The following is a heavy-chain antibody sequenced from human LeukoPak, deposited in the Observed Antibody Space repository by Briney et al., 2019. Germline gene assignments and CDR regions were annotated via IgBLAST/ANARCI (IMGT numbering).Heavy chain of an antibody. CDR3: GASPSATGTERYY. J-gene: IGHJ4*02. Sequence: GESLKISCKGFGYTFTTYWIGWVRQMPGKGLEWMGIIYPTDSDARYSPSFQGQVTISVDKSISTVYLQWNCLKASDSAMYYCGASPSATGTERYYWGQGTLVTVSS. V-gene: IGHV5-51*01. CDR1: GYTFTTYW. CDR2: IYPTDSDA. D-gene: IGHD6-13*01.